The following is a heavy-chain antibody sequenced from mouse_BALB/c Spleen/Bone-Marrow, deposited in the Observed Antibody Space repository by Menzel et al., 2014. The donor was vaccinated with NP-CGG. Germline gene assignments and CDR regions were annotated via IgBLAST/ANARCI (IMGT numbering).Heavy chain of an antibody. D-gene: IGHD1-1*01. J-gene: IGHJ4*01. CDR2: INPSNGRT. V-gene: IGHV1S81*02. CDR3: AREGNYYGSIAMDY. CDR1: GHTFTSYW. Sequence: QVQLQQSGAELVKPGASVKLSCKASGHTFTSYWMHWVKQRPGQGLEWIGEINPSNGRTNYNEKFKSKATLTVDKSSSTAYMQLSSLTSEDSAVYYCAREGNYYGSIAMDYWGQGASVTVSS.